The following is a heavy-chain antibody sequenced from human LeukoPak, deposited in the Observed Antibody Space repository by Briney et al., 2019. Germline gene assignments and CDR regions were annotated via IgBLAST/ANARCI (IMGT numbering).Heavy chain of an antibody. Sequence: GGSLRLSCAASGFTFSSYSMNWVRQAPGKGLEWVSSISSSSSYIYYADSVKGRFTISRDNAKNSLYLQMNSLRAEDTAVYYCARENESSNNWFDPWGQGTLVTVSS. D-gene: IGHD1-1*01. J-gene: IGHJ5*02. V-gene: IGHV3-21*01. CDR2: ISSSSSYI. CDR1: GFTFSSYS. CDR3: ARENESSNNWFDP.